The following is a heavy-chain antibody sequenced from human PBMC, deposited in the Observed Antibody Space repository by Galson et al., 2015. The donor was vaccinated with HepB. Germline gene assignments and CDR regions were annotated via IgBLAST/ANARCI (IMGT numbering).Heavy chain of an antibody. D-gene: IGHD2-2*01. CDR3: ARDGIHCSTTSCYNYYYYGMDV. Sequence: SLRLSCAASGFTFSSFGMHWVRQAPGKRLEWVASMSYDGSDKYYVDSVKGRFTISRDNSENMLYLQMNSLTVEDTAVYYCARDGIHCSTTSCYNYYYYGMDVWGQGTTVAVSS. J-gene: IGHJ6*02. V-gene: IGHV3-33*01. CDR1: GFTFSSFG. CDR2: MSYDGSDK.